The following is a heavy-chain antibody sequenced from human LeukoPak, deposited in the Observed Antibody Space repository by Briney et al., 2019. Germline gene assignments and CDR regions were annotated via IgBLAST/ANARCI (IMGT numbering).Heavy chain of an antibody. CDR1: GFTFSSYA. CDR3: TRAGSYRHDY. CDR2: INSDGSTA. V-gene: IGHV3-74*01. J-gene: IGHJ4*02. Sequence: PGGSLRLSCAASGFTFSSYAMSWVRQAPGKGLVWVSRINSDGSTANYADSVKGRFTISRDNAKNTLYLQMNSLRGDDTAMYYCTRAGSYRHDYWGQGTLVTVSS. D-gene: IGHD2-21*01.